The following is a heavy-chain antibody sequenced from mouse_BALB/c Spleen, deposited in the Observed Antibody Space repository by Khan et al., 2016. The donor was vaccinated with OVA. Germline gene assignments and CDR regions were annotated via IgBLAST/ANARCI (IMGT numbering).Heavy chain of an antibody. V-gene: IGHV3-2*02. CDR1: GYSITTDYA. CDR2: ISYSGNT. CDR3: ARVNGGSFDY. J-gene: IGHJ2*01. Sequence: EVQLQESGPGLVKPSQSLSLTCTVTGYSITTDYAWNWIRQFPGNKLEWMGYISYSGNTKYNPSLKSRISITRDTSKNQFFLQLKSVTTEDTARXYYARVNGGSFDYWGQGTTLTVSS.